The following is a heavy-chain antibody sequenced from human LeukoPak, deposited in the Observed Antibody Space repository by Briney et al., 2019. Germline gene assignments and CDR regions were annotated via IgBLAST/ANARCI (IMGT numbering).Heavy chain of an antibody. CDR3: ARHSSIVGATSHY. CDR1: GGSISSSSYY. CDR2: IYYSGST. J-gene: IGHJ4*02. Sequence: PSETLSLTCTVSGGSISSSSYYWGWIRQPPGEGLEWIGSIYYSGSTYYNPSLKSRVTISVDTSKNQFSLKLSSVTAADTAVYYCARHSSIVGATSHYWGQGTLVTVS. V-gene: IGHV4-39*01. D-gene: IGHD1-26*01.